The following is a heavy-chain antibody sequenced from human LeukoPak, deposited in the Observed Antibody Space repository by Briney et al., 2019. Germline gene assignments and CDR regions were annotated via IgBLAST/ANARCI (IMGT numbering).Heavy chain of an antibody. D-gene: IGHD1-26*01. J-gene: IGHJ4*02. CDR3: ARWNGGRYHFAS. CDR1: GGSVSSYY. V-gene: IGHV4-59*02. CDR2: IPNSGSGST. Sequence: SETLSLTCTVSGGSVSSYYWNWLRQPPGKGLEWIGYIPNSGSGSTKYNPSLESRVTMSVETSKNQFSLKLSSVTAADTAVYYCARWNGGRYHFASWGQGTLVTVSS.